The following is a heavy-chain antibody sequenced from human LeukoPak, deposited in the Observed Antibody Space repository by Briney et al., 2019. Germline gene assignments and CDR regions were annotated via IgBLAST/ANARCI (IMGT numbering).Heavy chain of an antibody. CDR1: GYTLTELS. CDR3: ATEAGYSYGRCFDY. Sequence: GASVKVSCKVSGYTLTELSMHWVRQAPGKGLEWMGGFDPEDGETIYAQKFQGRVTMTEDTSTDTAYMELSSLRSEDTAVYYCATEAGYSYGRCFDYWGQGTLVTVSS. V-gene: IGHV1-24*01. J-gene: IGHJ4*02. CDR2: FDPEDGET. D-gene: IGHD5-18*01.